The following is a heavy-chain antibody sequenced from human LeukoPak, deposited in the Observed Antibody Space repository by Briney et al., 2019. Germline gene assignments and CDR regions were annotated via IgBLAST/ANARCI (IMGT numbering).Heavy chain of an antibody. Sequence: SETLSLTCTVSGGSISSYYWSWIRQPSGKGLEWIGYIYYSGSTNYNPSLKSRVTISVDTSKNQFSLKLSSVTAADTAVYYCARDNSVAGTIDWGQGTLVTVSS. V-gene: IGHV4-59*01. CDR2: IYYSGST. CDR1: GGSISSYY. D-gene: IGHD6-19*01. CDR3: ARDNSVAGTID. J-gene: IGHJ4*02.